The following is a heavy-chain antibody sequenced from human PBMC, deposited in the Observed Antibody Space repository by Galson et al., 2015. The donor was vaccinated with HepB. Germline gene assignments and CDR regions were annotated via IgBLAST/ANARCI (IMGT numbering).Heavy chain of an antibody. Sequence: SLRLSCATSGFSFSSFWMNWVRQASGRGPEWIGHIRSRATNYAALYVPSLKGRFTISRDDSKNMAYLHMRSLKTDDTAVYYCVRSGDFSGYSSRWGQGTLVTVSS. V-gene: IGHV3-73*01. CDR1: GFSFSSFW. J-gene: IGHJ4*02. D-gene: IGHD6-13*01. CDR2: IRSRATNYAA. CDR3: VRSGDFSGYSSR.